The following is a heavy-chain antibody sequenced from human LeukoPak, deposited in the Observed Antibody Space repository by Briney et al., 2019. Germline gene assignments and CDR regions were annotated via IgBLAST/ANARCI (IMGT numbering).Heavy chain of an antibody. CDR1: GGSLSSGGYY. Sequence: SQTLSLTCTVSGGSLSSGGYYWSWIRQHPGKGLEWIGYIYYSGSTYYNPSLKSRVTISVDTSKNQFSLKLSSVTAADTAVYYCARGVPAALKPIDYWGQGTLVTVSS. J-gene: IGHJ4*02. CDR2: IYYSGST. D-gene: IGHD2-2*01. V-gene: IGHV4-31*03. CDR3: ARGVPAALKPIDY.